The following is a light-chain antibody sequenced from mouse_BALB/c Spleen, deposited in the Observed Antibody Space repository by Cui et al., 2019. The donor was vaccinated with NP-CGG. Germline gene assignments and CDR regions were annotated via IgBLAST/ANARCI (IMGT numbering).Light chain of an antibody. V-gene: IGLV1*01. Sequence: QAVVTPESALTTSPGETVTLTCRSSTGAVTTSNYANWVQEKPDHLFTGLIGGTNNRVPGVPARFSGSLIGDKAALTITRAQTEDEAIYFCALWYSNHWVFGGGTKLTGL. CDR2: GTN. CDR3: ALWYSNHWV. CDR1: TGAVTTSNY. J-gene: IGLJ1*01.